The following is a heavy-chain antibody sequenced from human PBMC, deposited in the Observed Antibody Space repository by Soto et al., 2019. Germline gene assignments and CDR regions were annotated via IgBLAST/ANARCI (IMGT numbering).Heavy chain of an antibody. CDR2: FLYTGTS. CDR1: GASISSSGYS. D-gene: IGHD2-15*01. V-gene: IGHV4-30-2*01. Sequence: QLQLQESGSGLLEPSQTLSLTCAVSGASISSSGYSWNWIRQAPGRGLEWIGSFLYTGTSSYDPSLKSRVTISADKSKNQFSLQLTSVTAADTAVYHCARGGGLPDCAGCCPPDYWGQGTLVTVSS. CDR3: ARGGGLPDCAGCCPPDY. J-gene: IGHJ4*02.